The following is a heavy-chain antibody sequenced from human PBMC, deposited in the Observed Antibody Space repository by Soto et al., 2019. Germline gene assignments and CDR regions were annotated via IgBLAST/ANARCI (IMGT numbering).Heavy chain of an antibody. CDR2: ISAYNGNT. J-gene: IGHJ6*03. CDR1: GYTFTSYG. Sequence: ASVKVSCKASGYTFTSYGISCVRQAPGQGLEWMGWISAYNGNTNYAQKLQGRVTMTTDTSTSTAYMELRSLRSDDTAVYYCARSLVWFGDLYMDVWGKGTTVTVSS. V-gene: IGHV1-18*01. D-gene: IGHD3-10*01. CDR3: ARSLVWFGDLYMDV.